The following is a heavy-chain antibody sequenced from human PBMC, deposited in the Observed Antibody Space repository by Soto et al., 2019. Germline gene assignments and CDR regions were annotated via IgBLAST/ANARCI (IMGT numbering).Heavy chain of an antibody. Sequence: TLSLTCAVYGGSFSGYYWSWIRQPPGKGLEWIGEINHSGSTNYNPSLKSRVTISVDTSKNQFSLKLSSVTAADTAVYYCARTGYYCSGGSCYSLRYYYYGMDVWGQGTTVTVSS. D-gene: IGHD2-15*01. V-gene: IGHV4-34*01. J-gene: IGHJ6*02. CDR2: INHSGST. CDR1: GGSFSGYY. CDR3: ARTGYYCSGGSCYSLRYYYYGMDV.